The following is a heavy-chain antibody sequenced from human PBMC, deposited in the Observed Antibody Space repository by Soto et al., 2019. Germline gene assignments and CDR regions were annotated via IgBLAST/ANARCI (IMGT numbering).Heavy chain of an antibody. CDR1: GFTFSGYW. J-gene: IGHJ4*02. D-gene: IGHD5-12*01. Sequence: EVQLVESGGGLVQPGGSLRLSCAASGFTFSGYWMSWVRQAPGKGLVWVANIKQDGSQKYYVDSVRGRFTISRDNAENSLYLQMNSLRAEDTAVYYCARGQSGYAEAGYWGQGTLVTVSS. CDR3: ARGQSGYAEAGY. V-gene: IGHV3-7*01. CDR2: IKQDGSQK.